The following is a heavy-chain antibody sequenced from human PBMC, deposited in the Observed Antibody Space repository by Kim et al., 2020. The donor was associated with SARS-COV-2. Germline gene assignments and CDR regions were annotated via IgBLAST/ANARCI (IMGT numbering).Heavy chain of an antibody. J-gene: IGHJ4*02. CDR1: GYTFINYG. Sequence: ASVKVSCKASGYTFINYGVTWVRQAPGQGLEWMGWISGYNGNTNYAQKFQGRVTMTKDTSTSTAYMELTSLRSDDTAVYYCAKMYFQVGGSDYIFDYWGQGTLVTVSA. V-gene: IGHV1-18*01. CDR2: ISGYNGNT. D-gene: IGHD1-26*01. CDR3: AKMYFQVGGSDYIFDY.